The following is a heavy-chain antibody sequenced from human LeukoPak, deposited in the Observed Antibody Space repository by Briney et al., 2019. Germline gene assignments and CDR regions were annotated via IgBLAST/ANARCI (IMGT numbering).Heavy chain of an antibody. CDR1: GFTFSSYS. CDR2: ISSSSSTI. V-gene: IGHV3-48*01. Sequence: GGSLRLSCAASGFTFSSYSMTWVRQAPGKGLEWVSYISSSSSTIYYADSVKGRFTISRDNAKNSLYLQMNSLRAEDTAVYYCARDSGAAAVYYYYYGMDVWGQGTTVTVSS. D-gene: IGHD6-13*01. CDR3: ARDSGAAAVYYYYYGMDV. J-gene: IGHJ6*02.